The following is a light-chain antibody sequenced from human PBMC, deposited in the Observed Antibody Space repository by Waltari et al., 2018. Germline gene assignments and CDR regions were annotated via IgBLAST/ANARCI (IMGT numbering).Light chain of an antibody. Sequence: QSVLTQPPSASGTPGQEVTISCSGTSSSVGSNFVLWYHQLPGPAPKLLIFRSDRRPSGVPDRISGSKSGTSASLVITGLRSEDEADYYCAAWDDSLSAYVFGTGTKVTVL. CDR3: AAWDDSLSAYV. CDR2: RSD. CDR1: SSSVGSNF. J-gene: IGLJ1*01. V-gene: IGLV1-47*01.